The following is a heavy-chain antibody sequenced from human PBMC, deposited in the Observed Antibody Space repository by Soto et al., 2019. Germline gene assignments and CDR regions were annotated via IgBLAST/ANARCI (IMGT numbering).Heavy chain of an antibody. J-gene: IGHJ4*02. Sequence: PGGSLRLSCSASGFNLKDYGMHWVRQAPGKGLEQVAASTYVGGTPYYVESVKGRFTVSRDNSKNTLYLQMGSLRPDDTAIYYCGRDSCYGRFPDYWGQGTMVTVSS. D-gene: IGHD3-22*01. CDR1: GFNLKDYG. CDR2: STYVGGTP. CDR3: GRDSCYGRFPDY. V-gene: IGHV3-64D*06.